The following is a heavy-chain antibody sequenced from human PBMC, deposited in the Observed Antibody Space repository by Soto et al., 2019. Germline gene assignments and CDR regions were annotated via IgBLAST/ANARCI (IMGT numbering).Heavy chain of an antibody. D-gene: IGHD2-15*01. Sequence: EVQLLESGGGLVQPGGSLRLSCAASGFTFGNYAMILVRQAPGKGLEWVSTISGGGDGTYYADSVRGRFTISRENSRNTVYLQMNSLRAEDMAVYYCAKKGLGSLATYCSTGDCHYAFDIWGQGTMVTVSS. V-gene: IGHV3-23*01. J-gene: IGHJ3*02. CDR1: GFTFGNYA. CDR2: ISGGGDGT. CDR3: AKKGLGSLATYCSTGDCHYAFDI.